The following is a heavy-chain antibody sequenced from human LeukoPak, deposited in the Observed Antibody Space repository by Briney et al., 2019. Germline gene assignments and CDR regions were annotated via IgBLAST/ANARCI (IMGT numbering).Heavy chain of an antibody. D-gene: IGHD3-9*01. J-gene: IGHJ6*02. CDR3: ARGPNYYDILTGYGRYYYYGMDV. CDR2: INYSGST. CDR1: GGSFSGYY. V-gene: IGHV4-34*01. Sequence: SETLSLTCAVYGGSFSGYYWSWIRQPPGKGLEWIGEINYSGSTNYNPSLKSRVTISVDTSKNQFSLKLSSVTAADTAVYYCARGPNYYDILTGYGRYYYYGMDVWGQGTTVTVSS.